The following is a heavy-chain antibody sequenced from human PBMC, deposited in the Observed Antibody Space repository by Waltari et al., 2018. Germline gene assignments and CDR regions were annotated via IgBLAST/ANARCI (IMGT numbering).Heavy chain of an antibody. Sequence: QVQLQEAGPGLVKPSETLSLTCAGSGDSISSGDYWGWIRQPPGKGLEWIGSIYHSGSTYYNPSLKSRVTISVDTSKNHFSLWLTSVTAADTAVYYCARNMTTLTTGAFDVWGQGTMVTVSS. V-gene: IGHV4-38-2*01. CDR1: GDSISSGDY. D-gene: IGHD4-17*01. CDR3: ARNMTTLTTGAFDV. CDR2: IYHSGST. J-gene: IGHJ3*01.